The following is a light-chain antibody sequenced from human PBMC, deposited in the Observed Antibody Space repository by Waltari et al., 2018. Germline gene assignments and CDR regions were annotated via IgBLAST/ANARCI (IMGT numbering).Light chain of an antibody. CDR3: CSYLGRSVV. Sequence: QSALTQPASVSGSPGQSITISCTGSNSNVGDNNYVSWYQQHPGKAPKLMIYDVSQRPSGVSDRFSGSKSGNAASLTISGLQAEDDADYYCCSYLGRSVVFGGGTKLTVL. J-gene: IGLJ2*01. V-gene: IGLV2-23*02. CDR1: NSNVGDNNY. CDR2: DVS.